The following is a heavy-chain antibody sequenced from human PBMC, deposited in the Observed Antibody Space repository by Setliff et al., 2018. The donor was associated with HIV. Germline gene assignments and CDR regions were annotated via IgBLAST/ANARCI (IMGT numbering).Heavy chain of an antibody. D-gene: IGHD6-19*01. Sequence: SETLSLTCTVSRGSISSSTYYWGWIRQPPGKGLEWIGSIYYSGSTYYNPSLKSRVTISVETSKNQFSLKVKSVTAADTAIYYCARGGEPYSSSWYRWFDPWGQGTLVTVSS. CDR1: RGSISSSTYY. CDR2: IYYSGST. J-gene: IGHJ5*02. V-gene: IGHV4-39*07. CDR3: ARGGEPYSSSWYRWFDP.